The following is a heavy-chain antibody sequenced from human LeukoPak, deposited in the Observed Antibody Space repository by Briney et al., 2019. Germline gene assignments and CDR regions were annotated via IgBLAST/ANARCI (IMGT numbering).Heavy chain of an antibody. J-gene: IGHJ4*02. D-gene: IGHD3-22*01. V-gene: IGHV1-46*01. Sequence: ASVKVSCKASGYTFTSYYMHWVRQAPGQGLEWMGIINPSGGSTSYAQKFQGRVTMTRDTSTSTVYMELSSLRSEDTAVYYCARFYDSSGYYSQTYDYRGQGTLVTVSS. CDR2: INPSGGST. CDR1: GYTFTSYY. CDR3: ARFYDSSGYYSQTYDY.